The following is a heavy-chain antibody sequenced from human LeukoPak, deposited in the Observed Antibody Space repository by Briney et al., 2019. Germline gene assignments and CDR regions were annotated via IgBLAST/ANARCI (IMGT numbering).Heavy chain of an antibody. CDR1: GFTFSSYW. D-gene: IGHD2-21*02. CDR3: ARARVVTKWIDF. Sequence: GGSLRLSCAASGFTFSSYWMSWVRQAPGKGLEWVANIKQDGSEKYCVDSVKGRFTISRDNAKNSLHLQMNSLRADDTAVYYCARARVVTKWIDFWGQGTLVTVSS. CDR2: IKQDGSEK. V-gene: IGHV3-7*03. J-gene: IGHJ4*02.